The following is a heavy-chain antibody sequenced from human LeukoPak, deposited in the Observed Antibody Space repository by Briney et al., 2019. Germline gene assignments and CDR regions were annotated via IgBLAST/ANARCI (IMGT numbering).Heavy chain of an antibody. Sequence: ASAKVSCKASGYTFTSYAMHWVRQAPGQRLEWMGWINAGNGNTKYSQRFQGRVTITRDTSASTAYMELSSLRSEDTAVYYCARSNSGWDAFDVWGQGTMVTVSS. CDR1: GYTFTSYA. J-gene: IGHJ3*01. D-gene: IGHD6-19*01. CDR2: INAGNGNT. V-gene: IGHV1-3*01. CDR3: ARSNSGWDAFDV.